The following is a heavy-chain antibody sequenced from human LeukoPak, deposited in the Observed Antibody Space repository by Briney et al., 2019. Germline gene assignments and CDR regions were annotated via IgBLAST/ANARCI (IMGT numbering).Heavy chain of an antibody. D-gene: IGHD4-23*01. Sequence: SETLSLTCTVSDGSISPYYWNWIRQPPGKGLEWIGYIHYSGSTSYNPSLKSRVTMSVDTPKNQFSLKVTSVTAADAAVYYCARGGNAFGPWGQGTVVTVSS. J-gene: IGHJ5*02. CDR2: IHYSGST. CDR3: ARGGNAFGP. V-gene: IGHV4-59*01. CDR1: DGSISPYY.